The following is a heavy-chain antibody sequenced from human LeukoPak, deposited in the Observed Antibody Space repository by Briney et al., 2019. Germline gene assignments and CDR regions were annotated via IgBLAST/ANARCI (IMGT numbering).Heavy chain of an antibody. Sequence: PSETPSLTCAVYGGSFSGYYWSWIRQPPGKGLEWIGEINHSGSTNYNPSLKSRVTISVDTSKNQFSLKLSSVTAADTAVYYCARGRVDEYSGYDSGKGLDYWGQGTLVTVSS. D-gene: IGHD5-12*01. V-gene: IGHV4-34*01. CDR1: GGSFSGYY. CDR3: ARGRVDEYSGYDSGKGLDY. J-gene: IGHJ4*02. CDR2: INHSGST.